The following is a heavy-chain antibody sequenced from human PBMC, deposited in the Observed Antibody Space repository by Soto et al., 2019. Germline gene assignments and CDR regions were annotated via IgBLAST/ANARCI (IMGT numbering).Heavy chain of an antibody. CDR1: GGSISSSSYY. CDR2: IYYSGIT. CDR3: ARHTSFEYYFDY. D-gene: IGHD2-2*01. V-gene: IGHV4-39*01. Sequence: SETLSLTCTFSGGSISSSSYYGVWIRQPPGKGLEWIGSIYYSGITYYNPSLKSRVTISVDTSKNQFSLKLSSVTAADTAVYYCARHTSFEYYFDYWGQGTLVTVSS. J-gene: IGHJ4*02.